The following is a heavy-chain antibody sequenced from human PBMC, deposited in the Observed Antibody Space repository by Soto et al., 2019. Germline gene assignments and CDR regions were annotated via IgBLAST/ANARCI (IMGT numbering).Heavy chain of an antibody. D-gene: IGHD6-13*01. CDR1: GFTFSSYG. V-gene: IGHV3-30*18. J-gene: IGHJ6*02. Sequence: PGGSLRLSCAAYGFTFSSYGMHWVRQAPGKGLEWVAVISYDGSNKYYADSVKGRFTISRDNSKNTLYLQMNSLRAEDTAVYYCAKDLGFDSSPPRAMYYYYGMDVWGQGTTVTVSS. CDR2: ISYDGSNK. CDR3: AKDLGFDSSPPRAMYYYYGMDV.